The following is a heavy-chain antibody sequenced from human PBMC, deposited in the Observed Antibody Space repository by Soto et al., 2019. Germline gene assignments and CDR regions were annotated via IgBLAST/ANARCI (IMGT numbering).Heavy chain of an antibody. CDR3: ARDRAVLVPAALNDYYYYGMDV. J-gene: IGHJ6*02. CDR1: GYTFTTYA. CDR2: INAGNGNT. V-gene: IGHV1-3*01. Sequence: ASVKVSCKASGYTFTTYAIHWVRQAPGQRLEWMGWINAGNGNTKYSQKFQGRVTMTRNTSISTAYMELSSLRSEDTAVYYCARDRAVLVPAALNDYYYYGMDVWGQGTTVTVSS. D-gene: IGHD2-2*01.